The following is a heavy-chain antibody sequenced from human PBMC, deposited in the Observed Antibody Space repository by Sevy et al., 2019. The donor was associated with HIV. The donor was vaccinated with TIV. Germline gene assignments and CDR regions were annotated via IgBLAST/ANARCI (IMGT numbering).Heavy chain of an antibody. CDR1: GFTFSSYW. Sequence: GGSLRLSCAASGFTFSSYWMSWVRQAPGKGLEWVANIKQDGSERYYEDSVKGRFNISRDNTKNSLYLQMNSPRVEDTDVYYCASDSTNIVVVPAATINYYCSYYMDVWGKGTTVTVSS. D-gene: IGHD2-2*01. V-gene: IGHV3-7*01. CDR2: IKQDGSER. J-gene: IGHJ6*03. CDR3: ASDSTNIVVVPAATINYYCSYYMDV.